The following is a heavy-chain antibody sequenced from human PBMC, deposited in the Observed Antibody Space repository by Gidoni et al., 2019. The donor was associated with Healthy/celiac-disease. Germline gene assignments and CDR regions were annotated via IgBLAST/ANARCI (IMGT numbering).Heavy chain of an antibody. Sequence: EVQLLESGGGLVQPGGSLRLSCAASGFPFARYAWSWVRQAPGKGLEWVSAISGSGGSTYYADSVKGRFTISRDNSKNTLYLQMNSLRAEDTAVYYCAKALSPYYYGSGSYPLRYWGQGTLVTVSS. CDR3: AKALSPYYYGSGSYPLRY. D-gene: IGHD3-10*01. J-gene: IGHJ4*02. V-gene: IGHV3-23*01. CDR1: GFPFARYA. CDR2: ISGSGGST.